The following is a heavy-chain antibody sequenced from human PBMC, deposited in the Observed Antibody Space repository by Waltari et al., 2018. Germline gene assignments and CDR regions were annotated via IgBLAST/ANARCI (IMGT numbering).Heavy chain of an antibody. CDR1: GYTFSNFW. J-gene: IGHJ5*02. V-gene: IGHV5-51*01. CDR2: ISPIDSDT. CDR3: VRRDYYYDVKGS. D-gene: IGHD3-22*01. Sequence: EVQLVQSDAEVKKPGESLKISCKGFGYTFSNFWIGWVRQMPGKGLEWMGFISPIDSDTRYSPSFQGQVTITVDKSINTVHLQWSSLKASDTAMYYCVRRDYYYDVKGSWGQGTLVTVSS.